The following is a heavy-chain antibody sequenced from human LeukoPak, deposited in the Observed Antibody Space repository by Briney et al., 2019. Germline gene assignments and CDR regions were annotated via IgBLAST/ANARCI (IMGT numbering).Heavy chain of an antibody. J-gene: IGHJ4*02. CDR2: ITGSGGST. D-gene: IGHD3-9*01. V-gene: IGHV3-23*01. Sequence: GGSLRLSCAASGFIFSNYAMSWVRQAPGKGLEWASAITGSGGSTYYADSVKGRFTISRDNSKNTLYLQMNSLRAEDTAVYYCAKWGDYDVLTGYYVSDYWGQGTLVTVSS. CDR1: GFIFSNYA. CDR3: AKWGDYDVLTGYYVSDY.